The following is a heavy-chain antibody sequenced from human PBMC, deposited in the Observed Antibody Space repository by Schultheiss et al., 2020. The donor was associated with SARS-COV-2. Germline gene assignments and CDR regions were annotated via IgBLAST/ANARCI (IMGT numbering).Heavy chain of an antibody. CDR3: SRGRTSVIPSPVLGLGPLYFSYYMDV. CDR2: ISYSGST. V-gene: IGHV4-61*05. Sequence: SETLSLTCTVSAGSLSRSSYYWAWTRQPPGKGLEWIGYISYSGSTNYNPSLKSRVTVSVDTSKRQFSLRLTSVTAADTATYYCSRGRTSVIPSPVLGLGPLYFSYYMDVWGKGAAVTVSS. CDR1: AGSLSRSSYY. J-gene: IGHJ6*03. D-gene: IGHD6-19*01.